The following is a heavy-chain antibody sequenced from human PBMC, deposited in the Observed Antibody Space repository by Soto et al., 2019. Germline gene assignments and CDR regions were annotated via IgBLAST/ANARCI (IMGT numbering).Heavy chain of an antibody. CDR1: GFTFSNYA. J-gene: IGHJ5*02. V-gene: IGHV3-23*01. CDR2: ISGSGGST. CDR3: ANAAVAARIPWFDP. D-gene: IGHD2-15*01. Sequence: GSLRLSCSTSGFTFSNYALRWVRPAPGKGLEWVSAISGSGGSTYYADSVKGRFTISRDNSKNTLYLQMNSLRAEDTAVYYCANAAVAARIPWFDPWGQGTLVTVSS.